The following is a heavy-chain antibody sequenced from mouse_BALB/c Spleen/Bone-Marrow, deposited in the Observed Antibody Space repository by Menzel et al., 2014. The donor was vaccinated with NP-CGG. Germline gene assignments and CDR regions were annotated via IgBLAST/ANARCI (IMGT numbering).Heavy chain of an antibody. J-gene: IGHJ4*01. CDR2: IYPNNGGT. CDR1: GYTFTDYN. Sequence: EVQLQQSGPELVKPGASVKISCKASGYTFTDYNMHWVKQSHGKSLEWIGYIYPNNGGTGYNQKFKNKATLTEDNFSSTAYMELRSLTSEDSAVYYCARGIITLYYYTMDYWGQGTSVTVSS. CDR3: ARGIITLYYYTMDY. V-gene: IGHV1S29*02. D-gene: IGHD1-2*01.